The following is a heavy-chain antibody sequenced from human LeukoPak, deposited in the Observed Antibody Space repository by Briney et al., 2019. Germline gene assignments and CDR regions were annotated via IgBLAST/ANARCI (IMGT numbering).Heavy chain of an antibody. CDR2: ISYDGSNK. CDR3: VRGVSISSSWYNDL. Sequence: GGSLRLSCAASGFTFSSYGMHWVRQAPGKGLEWVAVISYDGSNKYYADSVKGRFTTSRDNSKNTLYLQMNSLRAEDTAVYYCVRGVSISSSWYNDLWGQGTMVTVSS. J-gene: IGHJ3*01. V-gene: IGHV3-30*03. CDR1: GFTFSSYG. D-gene: IGHD6-13*01.